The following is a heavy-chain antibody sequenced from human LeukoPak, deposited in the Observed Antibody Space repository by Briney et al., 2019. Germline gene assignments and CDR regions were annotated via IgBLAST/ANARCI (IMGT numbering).Heavy chain of an antibody. CDR1: GFSFSTYA. Sequence: GGSLTLSCAASGFSFSTYAMHWVRQVPGKGLEWVAVLSSDGSKKFYVDSVKGRFTISRDNSKNTLSLQMDSLTAEDTAVYYCARDYYSSSGSIYNWFDPWGQGTLVTISS. CDR3: ARDYYSSSGSIYNWFDP. D-gene: IGHD3-10*01. V-gene: IGHV3-30*04. J-gene: IGHJ5*02. CDR2: LSSDGSKK.